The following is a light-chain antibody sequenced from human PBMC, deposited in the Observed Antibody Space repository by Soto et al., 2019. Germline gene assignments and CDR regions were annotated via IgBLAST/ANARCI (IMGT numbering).Light chain of an antibody. CDR1: QSVSTY. CDR3: QQYDSWPPSYT. V-gene: IGKV3-15*01. CDR2: GAS. J-gene: IGKJ2*01. Sequence: ETVMTQSPATLSVSLGDRATLSCRASQSVSTYLAWYQQKPGQAPRLLIYGASTRATGIPARFSGSGSETDFTLTISSLQSEDFAVYYCQQYDSWPPSYTFGQGTKLEIK.